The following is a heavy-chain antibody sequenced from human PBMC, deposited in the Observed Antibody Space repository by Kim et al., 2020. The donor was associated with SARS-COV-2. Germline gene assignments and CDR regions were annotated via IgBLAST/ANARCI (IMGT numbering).Heavy chain of an antibody. V-gene: IGHV3-30*01. Sequence: TVKGRFTISRDNSKNQLYLQMNSLRPEDTAVYYCARGGDSSSWLNWFDPWGQGTLVTVSS. D-gene: IGHD6-13*01. J-gene: IGHJ5*02. CDR3: ARGGDSSSWLNWFDP.